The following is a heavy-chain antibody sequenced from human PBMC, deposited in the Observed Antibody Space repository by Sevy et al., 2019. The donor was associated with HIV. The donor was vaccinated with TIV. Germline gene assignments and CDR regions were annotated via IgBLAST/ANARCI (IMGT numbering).Heavy chain of an antibody. CDR2: INPSGGST. CDR1: GYTFTSYY. D-gene: IGHD3-3*01. J-gene: IGHJ6*02. Sequence: ASVKVSCKASGYTFTSYYMHWVRQAPGQGLEWMGIINPSGGSTSYAQKFQGRVTMTRDTSTSTVYMELSGLRSEDTAVYYCARCPPAIFGVVIIESYYYYGMDVWGQGTTVTVSS. V-gene: IGHV1-46*01. CDR3: ARCPPAIFGVVIIESYYYYGMDV.